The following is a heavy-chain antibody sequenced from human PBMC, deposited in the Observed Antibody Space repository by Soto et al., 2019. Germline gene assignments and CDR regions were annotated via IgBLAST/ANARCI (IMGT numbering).Heavy chain of an antibody. CDR3: AKIHRNDFWSGYYSHYYYMDV. Sequence: PSETLSLTCAVYGGSFSGYYWSWIRQPPGKGLEWIGEINHSGSTNYNPSLKSRVTISVDTSKNQFSLKLSSVTAADTAVYYCAKIHRNDFWSGYYSHYYYMDVWGKGTTVTVSS. J-gene: IGHJ6*03. V-gene: IGHV4-34*01. CDR1: GGSFSGYY. D-gene: IGHD3-3*01. CDR2: INHSGST.